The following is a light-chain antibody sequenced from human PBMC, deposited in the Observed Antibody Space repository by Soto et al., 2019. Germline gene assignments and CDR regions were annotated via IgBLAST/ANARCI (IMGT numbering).Light chain of an antibody. CDR2: EDN. CDR3: QSFDGTTLV. J-gene: IGLJ3*02. CDR1: GGSIVSKY. Sequence: QSVSESPGKTVIISCTGSGGSIVSKYVQWYQQRPGSAPTTVIYEDNQRLFGVPDRFSGSIDSTSNAATLTISELKTEDEADYYCQSFDGTTLVFGGGTKLTVL. V-gene: IGLV6-57*02.